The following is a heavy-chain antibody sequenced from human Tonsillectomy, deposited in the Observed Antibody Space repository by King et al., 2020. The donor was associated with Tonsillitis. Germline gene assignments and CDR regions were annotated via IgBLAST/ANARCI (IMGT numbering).Heavy chain of an antibody. D-gene: IGHD3-16*02. V-gene: IGHV1-46*01. CDR3: ARAGDYVWGSYRTPSDY. CDR1: GYTFTSYY. J-gene: IGHJ4*02. Sequence: VQLVESGAEVKKPGASVKVSCKASGYTFTSYYMHWVRQAPGQGLEWMGIINPSGGSTSYAQKFQGRVTMTRETSTSTVYMELSSLRYEDTAVYYCARAGDYVWGSYRTPSDYWGQGTLVTVSS. CDR2: INPSGGST.